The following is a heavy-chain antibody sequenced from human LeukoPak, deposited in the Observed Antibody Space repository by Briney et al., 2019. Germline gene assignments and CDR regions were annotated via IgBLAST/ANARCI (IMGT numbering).Heavy chain of an antibody. CDR2: LYSAGAT. V-gene: IGHV3-53*01. CDR3: ASGEVGARKYYSDPFHH. D-gene: IGHD1-26*01. Sequence: PGGSLRLSCAVSGFTVSSDYMSWVRQAPGKGLEWVSILYSAGATYYADSVRGRFTIARDNSKNTVFLQMNSLRAEDTAVYYCASGEVGARKYYSDPFHHWGQGTLVTVS. J-gene: IGHJ4*02. CDR1: GFTVSSDY.